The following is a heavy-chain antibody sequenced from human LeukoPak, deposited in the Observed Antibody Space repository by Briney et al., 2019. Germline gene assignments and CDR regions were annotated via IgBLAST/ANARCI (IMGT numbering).Heavy chain of an antibody. J-gene: IGHJ3*02. CDR2: IIPIFGTA. D-gene: IGHD6-13*01. CDR1: GGTFSSYA. Sequence: SVKVYCKASGGTFSSYAISWVRQAPGQGLEWMGGIIPIFGTANYAQKFQGRVTITADESTSTAYMELSSLRSEDTAVYYCARGGTTRYSSSWYNAFDIWGQGTMVTVSS. CDR3: ARGGTTRYSSSWYNAFDI. V-gene: IGHV1-69*13.